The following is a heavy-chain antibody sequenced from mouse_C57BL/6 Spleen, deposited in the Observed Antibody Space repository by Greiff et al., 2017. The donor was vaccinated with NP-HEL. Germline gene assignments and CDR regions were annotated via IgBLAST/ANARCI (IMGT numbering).Heavy chain of an antibody. CDR2: ILPGSGST. Sequence: VQLQQSGAELMKPGASVKLSCKATGYTFTGYWIEWVKQRPGHGLEWIGEILPGSGSTNYNEKFKGKATFTADTSSNTAYMQLSSLTTEDSAIYYCVCVFIYYYGRGAMDYWGQGTSVTVSS. D-gene: IGHD1-1*01. CDR3: VCVFIYYYGRGAMDY. CDR1: GYTFTGYW. V-gene: IGHV1-9*01. J-gene: IGHJ4*01.